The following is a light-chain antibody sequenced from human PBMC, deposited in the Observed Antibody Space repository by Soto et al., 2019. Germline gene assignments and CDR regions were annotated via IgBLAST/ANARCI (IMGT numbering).Light chain of an antibody. CDR1: SSDVGGYNY. Sequence: QSVLTQPASVSGSPGQSITVSCTGTSSDVGGYNYVSWYQQHPGKAPKLMIYEVSNRPSGVSNRFSRSKSGNTASLTISGLQAEDDADYYCSSYTSSSTDVFGTGTKGTVL. CDR3: SSYTSSSTDV. V-gene: IGLV2-14*01. CDR2: EVS. J-gene: IGLJ1*01.